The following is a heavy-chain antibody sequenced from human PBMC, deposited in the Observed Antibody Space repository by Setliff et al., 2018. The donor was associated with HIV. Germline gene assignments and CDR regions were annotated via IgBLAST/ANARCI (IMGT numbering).Heavy chain of an antibody. CDR2: IYHSGST. J-gene: IGHJ4*02. Sequence: SETMSLTCAVSGGSISSSNWWSWVRQPPGKGLEWIGEIYHSGSTHYNPSLQSRVTISVDKSKSQFSLKLNSVTAADTAVYYCGGNGYYSIDYWGQGTLVTVSS. V-gene: IGHV4-4*02. CDR1: GGSISSSNW. D-gene: IGHD3-22*01. CDR3: GGNGYYSIDY.